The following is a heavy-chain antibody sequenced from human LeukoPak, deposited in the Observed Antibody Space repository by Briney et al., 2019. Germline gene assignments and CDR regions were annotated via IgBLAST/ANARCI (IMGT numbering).Heavy chain of an antibody. D-gene: IGHD4-17*01. J-gene: IGHJ5*02. V-gene: IGHV4-39*01. CDR1: GGSISSNSYY. CDR2: IHYGGST. Sequence: SETLSLTCTVSGGSISSNSYYWAWIRQSPGKRLEGMGSIHYGGSTYENPSLKSRVTISVDTSKNQFSLNLIYVTAAEPAVYYCAGQTYGDYSANWFDPWGQGTLVTVSA. CDR3: AGQTYGDYSANWFDP.